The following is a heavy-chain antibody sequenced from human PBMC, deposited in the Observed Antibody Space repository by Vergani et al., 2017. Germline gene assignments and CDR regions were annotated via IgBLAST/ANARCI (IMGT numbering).Heavy chain of an antibody. Sequence: QVQLQESGPGLVKPPGTLSLTCAVSGDSISSRNWWSWVRQTPGKGLEWIGESSHSGSTNYNPSLKSRVTISVDKSKNQFSLKLSSVTAADTAVYYCARAPGGNSQNYYYYYGMDVWCQGTTVTVSS. V-gene: IGHV4-4*03. J-gene: IGHJ6*02. CDR2: SSHSGST. CDR3: ARAPGGNSQNYYYYYGMDV. D-gene: IGHD4-23*01. CDR1: GDSISSRNW.